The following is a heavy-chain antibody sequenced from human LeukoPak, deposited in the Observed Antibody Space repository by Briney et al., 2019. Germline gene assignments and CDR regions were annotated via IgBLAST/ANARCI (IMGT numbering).Heavy chain of an antibody. CDR3: ARDGPAQMVEFDY. V-gene: IGHV1-2*02. D-gene: IGHD3-10*01. J-gene: IGHJ4*02. Sequence: ASVKVSCKASGYTFTGYYMHWVRQAPGQGLECMGWIYPNNGATAYAQKFQGRVAMTRDTSISTAYMELRRLRPDDTAVYYCARDGPAQMVEFDYWGQGTLVTVSS. CDR2: IYPNNGAT. CDR1: GYTFTGYY.